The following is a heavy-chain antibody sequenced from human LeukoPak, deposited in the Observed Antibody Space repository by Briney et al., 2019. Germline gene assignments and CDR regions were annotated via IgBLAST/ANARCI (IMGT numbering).Heavy chain of an antibody. J-gene: IGHJ6*03. CDR3: ARGADFWSGYRHYYYYMDV. CDR1: GGSISSSTSY. Sequence: SETLSLTCIVSGGSISSSTSYWGWIRQPPGKGLEWIGTLYYSGSTGYNPSLKSRVTISVDTSKNQFSLKLSSVTAADTAVYFCARGADFWSGYRHYYYYMDVWGKGTTVTISS. CDR2: LYYSGST. D-gene: IGHD3-3*01. V-gene: IGHV4-39*07.